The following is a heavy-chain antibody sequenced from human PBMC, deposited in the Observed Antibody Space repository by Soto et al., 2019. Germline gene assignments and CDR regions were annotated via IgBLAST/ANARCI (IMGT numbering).Heavy chain of an antibody. CDR3: AKEGRESYYDFWSGYYYHGMDV. J-gene: IGHJ6*02. Sequence: PGGSLRLSCAASGFTFSSYGMHWVRQAPGKGLEWVPVISYDGSNKYYADSVKGRFTISRDNSKNTLYLQMNSLRAEDTAVYYCAKEGRESYYDFWSGYYYHGMDVWGQGTTVTVSS. CDR2: ISYDGSNK. D-gene: IGHD3-3*01. V-gene: IGHV3-30*18. CDR1: GFTFSSYG.